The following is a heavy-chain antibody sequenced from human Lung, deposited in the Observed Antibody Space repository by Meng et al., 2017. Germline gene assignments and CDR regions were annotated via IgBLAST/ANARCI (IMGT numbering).Heavy chain of an antibody. CDR2: ISHSGST. D-gene: IGHD1-7*01. V-gene: IGHV4-4*02. CDR1: GDSITRTQW. J-gene: IGHJ4*02. Sequence: LQGSGPRLVQPSGALSLACAVSGDSITRTQWWSWLRQTPGKGLEWIGEISHSGSTVYRPSLQGRVSISLDKSNNEFSLKLTSVTAADTAVYYCARETLRELGLFHYWGQGILVTVSS. CDR3: ARETLRELGLFHY.